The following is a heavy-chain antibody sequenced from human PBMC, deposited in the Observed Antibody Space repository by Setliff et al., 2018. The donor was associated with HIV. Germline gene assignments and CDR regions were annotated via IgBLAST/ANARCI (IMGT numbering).Heavy chain of an antibody. J-gene: IGHJ6*03. CDR3: ARDGPLEGGYRYYYYYMDV. V-gene: IGHV4-38-2*02. Sequence: LSLTCAASGYSINSGFSRAWIRQPPGQGPQWIGSIYQSGSIYYNPSLQSRVTISVDSSKNQFSLNLFSVTAADTAVYYCARDGPLEGGYRYYYYYMDVWGKGTTVTVSS. D-gene: IGHD3-10*01. CDR1: GYSINSGFS. CDR2: IYQSGSI.